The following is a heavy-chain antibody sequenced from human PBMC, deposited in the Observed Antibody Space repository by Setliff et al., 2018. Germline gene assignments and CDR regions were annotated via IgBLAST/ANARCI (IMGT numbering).Heavy chain of an antibody. Sequence: PGESLTISCAASGFTFSSYWMHWVRQAPGKGLVWVSRINSDGSSTSYADSVKGRFTISRDNAKNTLYLQMNSLRAEDTAVYYCARVGRITGTFPGCFDYWGQGTLVTVSS. V-gene: IGHV3-74*01. J-gene: IGHJ4*02. CDR2: INSDGSST. D-gene: IGHD1-20*01. CDR3: ARVGRITGTFPGCFDY. CDR1: GFTFSSYW.